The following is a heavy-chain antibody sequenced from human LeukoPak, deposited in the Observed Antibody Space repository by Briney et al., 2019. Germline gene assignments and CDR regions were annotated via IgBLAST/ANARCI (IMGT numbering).Heavy chain of an antibody. V-gene: IGHV4-4*08. D-gene: IGHD6-13*01. J-gene: IGHJ5*02. CDR3: ARDRRQQLVNDWFDP. Sequence: PSETLSLTCSVSGASTSLHYWSWIRQSPGKGLEWIGNILSTGLTHYNPSLKSRVTISGDTSKNQFSLKLSSVTAADTAVYYCARDRRQQLVNDWFDPWGQGTLVTVSS. CDR2: ILSTGLT. CDR1: GASTSLHY.